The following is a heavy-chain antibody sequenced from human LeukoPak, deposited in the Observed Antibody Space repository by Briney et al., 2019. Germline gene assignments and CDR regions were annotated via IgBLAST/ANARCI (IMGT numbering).Heavy chain of an antibody. Sequence: ASVKVSCKASGYTFTGYYMHWVRQAPGQGLEWMGWISPNSGGTNYAQKFQGRVTMTRDTSISTAYMELSRLRSDDTAVYYCARVPLRAHSSGCFYYWGQGTLVTVSS. CDR1: GYTFTGYY. CDR3: ARVPLRAHSSGCFYY. CDR2: ISPNSGGT. V-gene: IGHV1-2*02. D-gene: IGHD6-19*01. J-gene: IGHJ4*02.